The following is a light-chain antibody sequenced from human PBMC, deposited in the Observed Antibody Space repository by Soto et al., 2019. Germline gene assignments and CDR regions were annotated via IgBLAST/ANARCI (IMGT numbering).Light chain of an antibody. Sequence: DIQMTQSPSSLSASVGARVSITCQASEDIRSALSWFQHKPGRPPKLLIYGASYLETGVPPRIRGSRSGTDFTLTISSLQPEDIATYYCQHYNNLPPFTFGPGTIVDVK. CDR1: EDIRSA. V-gene: IGKV1-33*01. J-gene: IGKJ3*01. CDR3: QHYNNLPPFT. CDR2: GAS.